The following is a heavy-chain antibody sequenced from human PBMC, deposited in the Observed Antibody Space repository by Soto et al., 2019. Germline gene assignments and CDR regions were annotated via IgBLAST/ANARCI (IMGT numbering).Heavy chain of an antibody. Sequence: QVQLVESGGGVVQPGRSLRLSCAASGFTFSSYGMHWVRQAPVKVLEWVAVISYDGSNKYYADSVKGRFTISRDNSKNTLYLQMNSLRAEDTAVYYCAKIMVRGGLLRPLDYWGQGTLVTVSS. CDR3: AKIMVRGGLLRPLDY. CDR2: ISYDGSNK. J-gene: IGHJ4*02. D-gene: IGHD3-10*01. CDR1: GFTFSSYG. V-gene: IGHV3-30*18.